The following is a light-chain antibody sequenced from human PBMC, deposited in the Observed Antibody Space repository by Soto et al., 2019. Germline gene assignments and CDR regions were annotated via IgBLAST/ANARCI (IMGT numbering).Light chain of an antibody. Sequence: DIQMTQSPSSLSASVGDRVTITCRASQSISVYLNWYQQRPGKAPKLLISAASSLQSGVPFGFSGSGSGTDFTLTINSLQPEDFATYFCQQSYSTPWTFGQGTKVETK. CDR3: QQSYSTPWT. CDR2: AAS. V-gene: IGKV1-39*01. CDR1: QSISVY. J-gene: IGKJ1*01.